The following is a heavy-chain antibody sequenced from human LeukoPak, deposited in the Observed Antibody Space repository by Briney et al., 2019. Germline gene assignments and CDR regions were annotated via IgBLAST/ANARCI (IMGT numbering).Heavy chain of an antibody. CDR3: AREYSYGYFDY. Sequence: ASVKVSCKASGYTFTSYAMHWVRQDPGQRLEWMGWINAGNGNTKYSQKFQGRVTITRDTSASTAYMELSSLRSEDTAVYYCAREYSYGYFDYWGQGTLVTVSS. CDR1: GYTFTSYA. J-gene: IGHJ4*02. D-gene: IGHD5-18*01. V-gene: IGHV1-3*01. CDR2: INAGNGNT.